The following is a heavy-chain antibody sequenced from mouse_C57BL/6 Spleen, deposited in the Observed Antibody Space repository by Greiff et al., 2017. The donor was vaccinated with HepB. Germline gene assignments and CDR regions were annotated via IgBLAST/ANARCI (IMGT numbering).Heavy chain of an antibody. CDR2: IHPNSGST. D-gene: IGHD2-4*01. Sequence: QVQLQQSGAELVKPGASVKLSCKASGYTFTSYWMHWVKQRPGQGLEWIGMIHPNSGSTNYNEKFKSKATLTVDKSSSTAYMQLSSLTSEDSAVYYCARRDDYDGFDDWGQGTTLTVAS. CDR3: ARRDDYDGFDD. CDR1: GYTFTSYW. J-gene: IGHJ2*01. V-gene: IGHV1-64*01.